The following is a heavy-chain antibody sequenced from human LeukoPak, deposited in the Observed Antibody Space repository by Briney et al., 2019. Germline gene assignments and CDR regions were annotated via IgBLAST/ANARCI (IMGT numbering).Heavy chain of an antibody. D-gene: IGHD3-10*01. CDR2: ISGSGGST. Sequence: PGGSLRLSCAASGFTFSSYAMSWVRQAPGKGLEWVSAISGSGGSTYYADSVKGRFTISRDNSKNTLYLQMNSLRAEDTAVYYCAKGYYYGSGNGDAFDIWGQGTMVTVSS. V-gene: IGHV3-23*01. J-gene: IGHJ3*02. CDR3: AKGYYYGSGNGDAFDI. CDR1: GFTFSSYA.